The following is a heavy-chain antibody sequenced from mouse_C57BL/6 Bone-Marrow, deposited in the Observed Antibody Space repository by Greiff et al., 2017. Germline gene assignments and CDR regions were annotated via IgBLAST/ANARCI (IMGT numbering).Heavy chain of an antibody. Sequence: VQLQQSVAELVRPGASVKLSCTASGFNIKNTYMPWVKQRPEQGLEWIGRIDPANGNTKYAPKFKGKATLTSDTSSNTAYLQLSSLTSEDTAIYYCPYGYDIAYWGQGTLVTVSA. D-gene: IGHD2-2*01. CDR1: GFNIKNTY. J-gene: IGHJ3*01. V-gene: IGHV14-3*01. CDR2: IDPANGNT. CDR3: PYGYDIAY.